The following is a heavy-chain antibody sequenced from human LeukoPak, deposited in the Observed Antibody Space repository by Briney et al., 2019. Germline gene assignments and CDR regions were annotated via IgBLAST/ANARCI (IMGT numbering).Heavy chain of an antibody. CDR1: GGSISSSSYY. V-gene: IGHV4-39*07. CDR3: ARNAPARGDYFDY. CDR2: IYYSGST. Sequence: SETLSLTCTVSGGSISSSSYYWGWIRQPPGKGLEWIGSIYYSGSTYYNPSLKSRVTISVDTSKNQFSLKLSSVTAADTAVYYCARNAPARGDYFDYWGQGTLVTVSS. D-gene: IGHD3-10*01. J-gene: IGHJ4*02.